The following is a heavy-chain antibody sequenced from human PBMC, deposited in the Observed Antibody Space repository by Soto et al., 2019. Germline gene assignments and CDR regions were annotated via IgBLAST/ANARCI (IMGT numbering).Heavy chain of an antibody. D-gene: IGHD2-2*01. CDR2: ILHTGST. CDR3: AKDATTRGWFDP. V-gene: IGHV4-38-2*02. J-gene: IGHJ5*02. Sequence: XETLSLTCGVSGYSISSGYFWSWIRQPPGKGLEWIGNILHTGSTYYNPSLTSRATISVDTSRNQISLRLRSVTAADTAIYYCAKDATTRGWFDPWGQGTLVTVSS. CDR1: GYSISSGYF.